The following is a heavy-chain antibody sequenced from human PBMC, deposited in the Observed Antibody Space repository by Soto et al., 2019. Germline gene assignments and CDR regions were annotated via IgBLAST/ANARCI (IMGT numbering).Heavy chain of an antibody. CDR2: ISGSGGST. Sequence: EVQLLESGGGLVQPGGSLRLSCAASGFTFSSSAMSWVRQAPGKGLEWVSAISGSGGSTYYADSVKGRFTISRDNSKNTLYLQMNSLRAEDTAVYYCAGALGYCSGGSCYPYYFDYWGQGTLVTVSS. CDR1: GFTFSSSA. D-gene: IGHD2-15*01. J-gene: IGHJ4*02. CDR3: AGALGYCSGGSCYPYYFDY. V-gene: IGHV3-23*01.